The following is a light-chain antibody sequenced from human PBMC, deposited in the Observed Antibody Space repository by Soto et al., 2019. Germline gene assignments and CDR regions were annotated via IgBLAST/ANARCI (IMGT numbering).Light chain of an antibody. CDR3: QQRSNWPPIT. CDR2: GAS. Sequence: VMTQAPATLSVSPGERATLSCRASQTINNNVAWYQLKDGQVPRLVIYGASTRATDIPARFSGSGFGTDFTLTISSLEPEDAAVYYCQQRSNWPPITFGQGTRLEIK. V-gene: IGKV3-11*01. J-gene: IGKJ5*01. CDR1: QTINNN.